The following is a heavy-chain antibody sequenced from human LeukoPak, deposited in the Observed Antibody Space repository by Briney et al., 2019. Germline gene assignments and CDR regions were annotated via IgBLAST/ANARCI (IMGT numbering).Heavy chain of an antibody. D-gene: IGHD6-13*01. Sequence: SETLSLTCTVSGDSIRSSSYHWGWIRQPPGKGLEWIGSIYYSGSTYNNRSLKSRVTISVDKSKNQFSLKLSSVTAADTAVYYCARGLAAAGSPRIDYWGQGTLVTVSS. J-gene: IGHJ4*02. V-gene: IGHV4-39*07. CDR1: GDSIRSSSYH. CDR3: ARGLAAAGSPRIDY. CDR2: IYYSGST.